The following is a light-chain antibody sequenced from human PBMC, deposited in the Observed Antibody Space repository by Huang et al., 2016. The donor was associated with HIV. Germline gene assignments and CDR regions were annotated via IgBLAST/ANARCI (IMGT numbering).Light chain of an antibody. J-gene: IGKJ2*01. Sequence: EIVLTQSPGTLSLSPGERATLSCRDSETVTSGYLAWYQQKPGQAPRLLSFGSSTRATGIPDRFTGSGAGTDFTLTITRLEREDFAMYYCQQYGGSPRTFGQGTKLELK. CDR1: ETVTSGY. V-gene: IGKV3-20*01. CDR3: QQYGGSPRT. CDR2: GSS.